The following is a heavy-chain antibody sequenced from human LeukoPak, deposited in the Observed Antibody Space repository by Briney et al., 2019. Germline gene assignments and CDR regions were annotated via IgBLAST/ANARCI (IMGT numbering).Heavy chain of an antibody. CDR1: GFTFSRYS. CDR3: ARDQAPRGDDPDY. CDR2: ISSSSYI. V-gene: IGHV3-21*01. Sequence: PGGSLRLSCAASGFTFSRYSMNWVRQSSGKGLECLSSISSSSYIYYADSVKGRFTISRDNAKNSLYLQMNSLRAEDTAVYYCARDQAPRGDDPDYWGQGTLVTVSS. D-gene: IGHD5-12*01. J-gene: IGHJ4*02.